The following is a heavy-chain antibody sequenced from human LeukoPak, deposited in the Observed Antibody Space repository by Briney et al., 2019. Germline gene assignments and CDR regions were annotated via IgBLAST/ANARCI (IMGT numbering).Heavy chain of an antibody. J-gene: IGHJ4*02. CDR2: INPSGGST. V-gene: IGHV1-46*01. CDR1: GYTFTSYY. Sequence: GASVKVSCKASGYTFTSYYMHWVRQAPGQGLEWMGIINPSGGSTSYAQKFQGRVTMTRDTSTSTVYMELSSLRSEDTAVYYCARDQFFLSSSSWYYGTSDVYGKGFDYWGQGTLVTVSS. D-gene: IGHD6-13*01. CDR3: ARDQFFLSSSSWYYGTSDVYGKGFDY.